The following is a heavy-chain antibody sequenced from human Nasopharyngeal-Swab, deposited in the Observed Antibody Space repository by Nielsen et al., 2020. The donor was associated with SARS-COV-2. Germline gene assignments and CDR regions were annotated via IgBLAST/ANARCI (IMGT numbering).Heavy chain of an antibody. V-gene: IGHV3-23*01. Sequence: SLKISCSASGFIFKHYAMNWVRQAPGRGLESVSAIRGADDGTKYADSVKGRFTISRDNSTNTQDLQMNSLIAEDTAMYYCAKDRDSGDESGEYYHYYGMDVWGQGTSVTVS. CDR1: GFIFKHYA. CDR3: AKDRDSGDESGEYYHYYGMDV. CDR2: IRGADDGT. J-gene: IGHJ6*02. D-gene: IGHD5-12*01.